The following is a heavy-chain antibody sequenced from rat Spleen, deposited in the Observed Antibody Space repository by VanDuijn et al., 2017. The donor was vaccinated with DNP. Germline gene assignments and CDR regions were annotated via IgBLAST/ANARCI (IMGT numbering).Heavy chain of an antibody. CDR1: GFSLTTHH. Sequence: QVQLKESGPGLVQPSQTLSLTCTVSGFSLTTHHVSWVRQPPGESLVWMGTIWAGGGTAYNSLLISRLSITRDTSRSQVFLKMNSLQIEDTAIYFCTSIRNWGQGTLVTVSS. CDR3: TSIRN. J-gene: IGHJ3*01. V-gene: IGHV2-15*01. D-gene: IGHD1-10*01. CDR2: IWAGGGT.